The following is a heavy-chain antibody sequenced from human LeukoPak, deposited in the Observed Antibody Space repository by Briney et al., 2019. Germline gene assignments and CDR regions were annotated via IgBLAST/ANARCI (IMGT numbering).Heavy chain of an antibody. CDR1: GGSISNYY. D-gene: IGHD6-19*01. J-gene: IGHJ4*02. V-gene: IGHV4-59*12. Sequence: SETLSLTCTVSGGSISNYYWSWIRQPPGKGLEWIGYIYYSGSTSYNPSLKSRVTMSVDTSKNQFSLKLSSVTAADTAVYYCASGYSSGWSGVDYWGQGTLVTVSS. CDR3: ASGYSSGWSGVDY. CDR2: IYYSGST.